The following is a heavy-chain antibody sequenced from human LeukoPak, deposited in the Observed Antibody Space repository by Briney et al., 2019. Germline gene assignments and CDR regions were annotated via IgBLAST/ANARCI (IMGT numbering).Heavy chain of an antibody. CDR2: IYTSGST. V-gene: IGHV4-4*07. D-gene: IGHD5-12*01. CDR1: GRSISSYY. CDR3: TDIRGGAFDI. J-gene: IGHJ3*02. Sequence: PSETLSLTCTISGRSISSYYWSSLPQPAAKGLEWIGRIYTSGSTNYNPSLKSQVTMSVDPANNQFALKLSYVTAAGTAVYYCTDIRGGAFDIWGQGTMVTVSS.